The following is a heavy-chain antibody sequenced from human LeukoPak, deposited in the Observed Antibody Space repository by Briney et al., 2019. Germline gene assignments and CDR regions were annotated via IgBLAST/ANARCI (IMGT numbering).Heavy chain of an antibody. Sequence: GASVKVSCKASGGTFSSYAISWVRQAPGQGLEWMGGIIPIFGTANYAQKFQGRVTITADKSTSTVYMELSSLRSEDTAVYYCARGGYSYQNYPFDYWGQGTLVTVSS. CDR1: GGTFSSYA. CDR3: ARGGYSYQNYPFDY. CDR2: IIPIFGTA. D-gene: IGHD5-18*01. V-gene: IGHV1-69*06. J-gene: IGHJ4*02.